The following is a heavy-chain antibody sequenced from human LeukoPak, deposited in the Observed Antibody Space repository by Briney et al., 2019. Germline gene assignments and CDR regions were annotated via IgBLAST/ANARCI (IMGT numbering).Heavy chain of an antibody. D-gene: IGHD3-3*01. CDR1: GFTFSNYA. CDR2: ITISGRTA. J-gene: IGHJ4*02. CDR3: AKDHTSGHFDY. V-gene: IGHV3-23*01. Sequence: GGSLRLSCLASGFTFSNYAMSWVRQAPGKGLEWVSGITISGRTAYYADSVKGRFTISRDDSKNTQYLQMNSLRGEDTAVYYCAKDHTSGHFDYWGQGTLVTVSS.